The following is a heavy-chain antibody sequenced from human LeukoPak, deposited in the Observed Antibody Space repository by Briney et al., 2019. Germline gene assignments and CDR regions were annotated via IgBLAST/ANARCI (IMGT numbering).Heavy chain of an antibody. V-gene: IGHV4-30-2*01. D-gene: IGHD1-26*01. CDR2: IYHSGST. CDR1: GGSISSGGYY. CDR3: ARILWDSGSPGDY. Sequence: PSQTLSLTCTVSGGSISSGGYYWSWNRQPPGKGLEWTGYIYHSGSTYYNPSLKSRVTISVDRSKNQFSLKLSSVTAADTAVYYCARILWDSGSPGDYWGQGTLVTVSS. J-gene: IGHJ4*02.